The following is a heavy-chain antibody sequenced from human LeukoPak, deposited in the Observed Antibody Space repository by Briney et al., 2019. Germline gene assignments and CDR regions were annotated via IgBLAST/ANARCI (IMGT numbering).Heavy chain of an antibody. D-gene: IGHD2-8*01. Sequence: PGESLRLSCAISGFTFAKFAMSWVRQAPGKGLEWVSTISGSGIVTYYADSVKGRFTISRDNSKNTLYLQMNSLRAEDTAVFYCTKTNGPSGYYYYMDVWGKGTTVSVSS. CDR1: GFTFAKFA. CDR3: TKTNGPSGYYYYMDV. V-gene: IGHV3-23*01. J-gene: IGHJ6*03. CDR2: ISGSGIVT.